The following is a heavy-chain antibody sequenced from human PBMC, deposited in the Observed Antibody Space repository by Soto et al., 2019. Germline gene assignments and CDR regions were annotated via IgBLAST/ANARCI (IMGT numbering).Heavy chain of an antibody. D-gene: IGHD1-1*01. CDR1: GGSISSNTW. Sequence: SETLSLTCTVSGGSISSNTWWNWVRQPPGKGLEWIGEIYHSGTTNYHPSLQSRVTLSVDTSKNQFSLKLSSVTAADTAVYYCARRYGYSFDYWGQGTLVTVSS. V-gene: IGHV4-4*02. CDR2: IYHSGTT. CDR3: ARRYGYSFDY. J-gene: IGHJ4*02.